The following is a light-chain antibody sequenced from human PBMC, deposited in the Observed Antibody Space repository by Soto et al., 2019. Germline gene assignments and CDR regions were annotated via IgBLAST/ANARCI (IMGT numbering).Light chain of an antibody. V-gene: IGLV2-8*01. CDR3: SSYGGPNNSNYV. CDR2: EVN. CDR1: SSDVGAYNY. J-gene: IGLJ1*01. Sequence: QSVLTQPPSASGSPGQSVTISCTGTSSDVGAYNYVSWYQQHPGKAPKLMISEVNKRPSGFPDRFSGSKSGNTASLTVSGLQPEDEADYYCSSYGGPNNSNYVFGTGTKLTVL.